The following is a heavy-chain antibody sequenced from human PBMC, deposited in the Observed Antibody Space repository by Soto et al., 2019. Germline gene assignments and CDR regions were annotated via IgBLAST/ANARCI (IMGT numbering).Heavy chain of an antibody. CDR3: ARGFTNWDLDY. J-gene: IGHJ4*02. V-gene: IGHV1-46*01. CDR2: INPSGGST. Sequence: GASVKVSCKASGYTFTSNFMHWVRQAPGQGLEWMGIINPSGGSTTYPQKFQDRVTMSTDTSTSAVYMELSSLRSEDTALYYCARGFTNWDLDYWGQGTLVTVSS. D-gene: IGHD1-1*01. CDR1: GYTFTSNF.